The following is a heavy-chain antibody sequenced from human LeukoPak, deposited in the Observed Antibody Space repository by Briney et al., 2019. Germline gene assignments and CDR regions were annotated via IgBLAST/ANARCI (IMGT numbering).Heavy chain of an antibody. J-gene: IGHJ1*01. CDR1: GYTFTSYD. CDR3: ATYSSSSLYFQH. CDR2: MNPNSGNT. D-gene: IGHD6-6*01. V-gene: IGHV1-8*01. Sequence: ASVRVSCKASGYTFTSYDINWVRQATGQGLEWMGWMNPNSGNTGYAQKFQGRVTMTRNTSISTAYMELSRLRSDDTAVYYCATYSSSSLYFQHWGQGTLVTVSS.